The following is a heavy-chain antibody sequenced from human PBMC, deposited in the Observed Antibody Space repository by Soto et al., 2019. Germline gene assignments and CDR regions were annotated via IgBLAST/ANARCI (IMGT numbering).Heavy chain of an antibody. CDR2: IWYDGSNK. CDR3: ARDLTTTVTTGSGYYGMDV. D-gene: IGHD4-17*01. Sequence: RRLSCAASGFTFSSYGMHWVRQAPGKGLEWVAVIWYDGSNKYYADSVKGRFTISRDNSKNTLYLQMNSLRAEDTAVYYCARDLTTTVTTGSGYYGMDVWGQGTKVTVSS. J-gene: IGHJ6*02. V-gene: IGHV3-33*01. CDR1: GFTFSSYG.